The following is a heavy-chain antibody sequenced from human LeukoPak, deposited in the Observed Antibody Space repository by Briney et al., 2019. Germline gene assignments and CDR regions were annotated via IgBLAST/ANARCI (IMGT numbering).Heavy chain of an antibody. V-gene: IGHV4-30-2*01. CDR1: GGSISSGGYS. J-gene: IGHJ4*02. Sequence: SQTLSLTCAVSGGSISSGGYSWSWLRHPPGKGLEWIAYIYHSGSTYYNPSLMSRVTISVDRSKNQFSLKLSSVTAADTAVYYCARGYCSSTSCSAAGTFDYWGQGTLVTVSS. D-gene: IGHD2-2*01. CDR3: ARGYCSSTSCSAAGTFDY. CDR2: IYHSGST.